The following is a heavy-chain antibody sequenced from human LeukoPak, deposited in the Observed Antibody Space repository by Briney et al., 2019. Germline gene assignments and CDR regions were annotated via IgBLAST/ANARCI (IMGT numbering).Heavy chain of an antibody. Sequence: PGGSLRLSCAASGFTFSSYGMHWVRQAPGKGLEWVAVIWYDGSNKYYADSVKGRFTVSRDNSKNTLYLQMNSLRAEDTAVYYCATAERHDASDIWGQGTMVTVSS. V-gene: IGHV3-33*01. CDR1: GFTFSSYG. J-gene: IGHJ3*02. CDR3: ATAERHDASDI. CDR2: IWYDGSNK.